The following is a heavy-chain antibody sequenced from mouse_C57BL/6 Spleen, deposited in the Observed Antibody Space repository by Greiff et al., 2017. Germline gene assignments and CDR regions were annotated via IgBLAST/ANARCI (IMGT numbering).Heavy chain of an antibody. D-gene: IGHD2-4*01. CDR2: INYDGSST. J-gene: IGHJ3*01. CDR1: GFTFSDYY. V-gene: IGHV5-16*01. Sequence: EVKLMESEGGLVQPGSSMKLSCTASGFTFSDYYMAWVRQVPEKGLEWVANINYDGSSTYYLDSLKSRFIISRDNAKNILDLQMSSLKSEDTATYYCARGDGLRRSGFAYWGQGTLVTVSA. CDR3: ARGDGLRRSGFAY.